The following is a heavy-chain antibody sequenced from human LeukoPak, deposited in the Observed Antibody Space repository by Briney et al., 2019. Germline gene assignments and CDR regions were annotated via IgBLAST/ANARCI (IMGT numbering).Heavy chain of an antibody. CDR3: ARLPLQWVGARTLIDC. CDR2: INPSGGST. D-gene: IGHD1-14*01. CDR1: GYPFTSYY. Sequence: ASVKVSCKASGYPFTSYYMHWVRQAPGQGIEWMGIINPSGGSTSYAQKFQDRVTMTRDTSISTAYMELSRLRSDDTAVYYCARLPLQWVGARTLIDCWGQGTLVTVSS. V-gene: IGHV1-46*01. J-gene: IGHJ4*02.